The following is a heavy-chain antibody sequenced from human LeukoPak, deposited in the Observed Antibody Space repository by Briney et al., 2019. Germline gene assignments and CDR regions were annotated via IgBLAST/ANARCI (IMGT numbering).Heavy chain of an antibody. J-gene: IGHJ4*02. CDR1: GGSISSSSYY. Sequence: SETLSLTCTVSGGSISSSSYYWGWIRQPPGKGLEWIGSIYYSGSTYYNPSLKSRVTISVDTSKNQFSLKLSSVTTADTAVYYCARGGARGVEMATIGIGAVYYFDYWGQGTLVTVSS. V-gene: IGHV4-39*07. CDR3: ARGGARGVEMATIGIGAVYYFDY. CDR2: IYYSGST. D-gene: IGHD5-24*01.